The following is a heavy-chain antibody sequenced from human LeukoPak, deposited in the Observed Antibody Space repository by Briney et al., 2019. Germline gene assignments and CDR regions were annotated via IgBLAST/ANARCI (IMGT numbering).Heavy chain of an antibody. CDR2: ISGSGGSA. D-gene: IGHD3-22*01. V-gene: IGHV3-23*01. CDR1: GFTFSNFL. Sequence: GGSLRLSCAASGFTFSNFLMTWVRQAPGKGPEWVSAISGSGGSAYYTDSVKGRFTISRDNSKNTLYLQMNSLRAEDTAVYYCAKVWEDYYDSSGYPPDYWGQGTLVTVSS. CDR3: AKVWEDYYDSSGYPPDY. J-gene: IGHJ4*02.